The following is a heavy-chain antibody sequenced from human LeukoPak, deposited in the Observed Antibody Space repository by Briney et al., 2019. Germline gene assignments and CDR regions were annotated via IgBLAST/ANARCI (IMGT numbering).Heavy chain of an antibody. Sequence: VASVKVSCKASGYTFTSYYMHWVRRAPGQGLEWMGIINPSGGSTSYPQKFQGRVTMTRDTSTSTVYMELNSLRSEDTAVYYCACVVRGAFDIWGQGTLVTVSS. D-gene: IGHD2-21*01. J-gene: IGHJ3*02. CDR3: ACVVRGAFDI. CDR1: GYTFTSYY. CDR2: INPSGGST. V-gene: IGHV1-46*03.